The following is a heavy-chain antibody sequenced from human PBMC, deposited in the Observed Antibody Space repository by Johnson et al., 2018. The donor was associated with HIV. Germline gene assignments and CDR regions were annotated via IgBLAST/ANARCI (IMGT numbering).Heavy chain of an antibody. CDR2: ISYDGSNK. Sequence: QVQLVESGGGVVQPGRSLRLSCAASGFTFSSYAMHWVRQAPGKGLEWVAVISYDGSNKYYADSVKGRFTISRDNSKNTLYLQMNSLRAEDTAVYYCASELWIRLDAFDIWGQGTMVTVSS. V-gene: IGHV3-30-3*01. D-gene: IGHD5-12*01. CDR3: ASELWIRLDAFDI. J-gene: IGHJ3*02. CDR1: GFTFSSYA.